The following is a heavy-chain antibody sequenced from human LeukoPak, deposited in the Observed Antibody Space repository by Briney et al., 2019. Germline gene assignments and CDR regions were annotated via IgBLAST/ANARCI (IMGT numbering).Heavy chain of an antibody. V-gene: IGHV3-23*01. CDR1: GFTFSSYA. CDR3: AKTRIAVAGPYYFDY. CDR2: ISGSGGST. Sequence: GGSLRLSCGASGFTFSSYAMSWVRQAPGKGLEWVSAISGSGGSTYYADSVKGRFTISRDNSKNTLYLQMNSLRAEDTAVYYSAKTRIAVAGPYYFDYWGQGTLVTVSS. J-gene: IGHJ4*02. D-gene: IGHD6-19*01.